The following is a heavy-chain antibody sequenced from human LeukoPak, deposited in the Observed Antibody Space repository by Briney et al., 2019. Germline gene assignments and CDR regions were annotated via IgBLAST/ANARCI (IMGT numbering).Heavy chain of an antibody. V-gene: IGHV3-21*01. CDR3: ARERGGFCDY. J-gene: IGHJ4*02. CDR2: ISSSSSYI. D-gene: IGHD3-16*01. Sequence: GGSLRLSCAASGFTFSSYSMNWVRQAPGKGLEWVSSISSSSSYIYYADSVKGRFTVSRDNAKNSLYLQMDSLRAEDTAVYYCARERGGFCDYWGQGTLVTVSS. CDR1: GFTFSSYS.